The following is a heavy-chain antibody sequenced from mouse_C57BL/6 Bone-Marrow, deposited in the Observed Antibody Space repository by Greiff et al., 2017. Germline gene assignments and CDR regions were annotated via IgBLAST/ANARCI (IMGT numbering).Heavy chain of an antibody. V-gene: IGHV14-3*01. J-gene: IGHJ1*03. Sequence: EVQLQQSVAELVRPGASVKLSCTASGYNFKNTYMHWVKQRPEQGLEWIGRIDPANGNTNYAPKFQGTATITADKSSNTAYLQLSSLTSEDTAIFYGARSGTTVVAACWYLDVWGTGTTVTVSS. CDR1: GYNFKNTY. CDR2: IDPANGNT. D-gene: IGHD1-1*01. CDR3: ARSGTTVVAACWYLDV.